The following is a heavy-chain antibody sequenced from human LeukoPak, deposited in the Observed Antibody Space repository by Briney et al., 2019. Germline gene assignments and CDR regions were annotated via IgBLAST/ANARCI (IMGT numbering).Heavy chain of an antibody. D-gene: IGHD3-22*01. J-gene: IGHJ4*02. Sequence: GGSLRLSCAASGFTFSSYAMSWVRQAPGKGLEWVSAISGSGGSTYYADSVKGRFTISRDNSKNTLYLQMNSLRAEDTAVYYCAKDGKDVRYYHDSSGYWFDYWGQGTLVTVSS. CDR2: ISGSGGST. CDR1: GFTFSSYA. V-gene: IGHV3-23*01. CDR3: AKDGKDVRYYHDSSGYWFDY.